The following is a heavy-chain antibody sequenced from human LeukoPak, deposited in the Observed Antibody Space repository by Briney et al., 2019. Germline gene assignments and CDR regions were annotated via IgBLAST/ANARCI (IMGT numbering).Heavy chain of an antibody. J-gene: IGHJ4*02. D-gene: IGHD3-3*01. Sequence: SETLSLTCAVYGGSFSGYYWSWIRQPPGKGLEWIGEINHSGSTNYNPSLKSRVTISVDTSKNQFSLNLSSVTAADTAVYYCARQLRFFDYWGQGTLVTVSS. CDR1: GGSFSGYY. V-gene: IGHV4-34*01. CDR3: ARQLRFFDY. CDR2: INHSGST.